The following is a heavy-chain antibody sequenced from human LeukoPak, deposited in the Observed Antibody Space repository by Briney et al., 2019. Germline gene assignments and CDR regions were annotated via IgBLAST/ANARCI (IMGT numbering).Heavy chain of an antibody. J-gene: IGHJ4*02. Sequence: GASVKVSCKASGGTFSSYAISWVRQAPGQGPEWMGGIIPIFGTANYAQKFQGRVTITADKSTSTAYMELSSLRSEDTAVYYCASAEDLGYCSSTSCHGNYWGQGTLATVSS. CDR2: IIPIFGTA. CDR1: GGTFSSYA. CDR3: ASAEDLGYCSSTSCHGNY. D-gene: IGHD2-2*01. V-gene: IGHV1-69*06.